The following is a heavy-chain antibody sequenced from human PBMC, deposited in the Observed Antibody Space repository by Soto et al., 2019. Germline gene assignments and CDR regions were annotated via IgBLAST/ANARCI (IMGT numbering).Heavy chain of an antibody. CDR1: GGSISSGGYY. CDR2: ISYSGST. Sequence: SETLSLTCTVSGGSISSGGYYWSWIRQHPGTGLEWIGRISYSGSTYYNTSLKSRVIISVDTSKSQFSLKLSSVTAADTAVYYCARVWGYAFDYWGQGTLVTV. D-gene: IGHD3-16*01. CDR3: ARVWGYAFDY. V-gene: IGHV4-31*03. J-gene: IGHJ4*02.